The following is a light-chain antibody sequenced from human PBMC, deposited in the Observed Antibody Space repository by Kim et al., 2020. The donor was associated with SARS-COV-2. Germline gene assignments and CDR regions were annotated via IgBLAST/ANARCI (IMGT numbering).Light chain of an antibody. V-gene: IGLV1-40*01. Sequence: ITSSCTGRHSNIGAGYDVDWYQRLPGTAPKLLIYGNSKRPSGVPDRFSGSKSGASASLAITGLQAEDEADYYCQSYDSSLSGSGVFGGGTQLTVL. J-gene: IGLJ2*01. CDR1: HSNIGAGYD. CDR2: GNS. CDR3: QSYDSSLSGSGV.